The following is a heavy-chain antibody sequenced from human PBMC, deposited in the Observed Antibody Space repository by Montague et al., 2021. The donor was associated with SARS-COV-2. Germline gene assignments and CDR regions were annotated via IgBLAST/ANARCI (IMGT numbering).Heavy chain of an antibody. CDR3: ARHVIGNYGMDV. Sequence: SGSTYYNPSLKSRVTISVDTSKNQFSLKLSSVTAADTAVYYCARHVIGNYGMDVWGQVTTVTGSS. CDR2: SGST. V-gene: IGHV4-39*01. J-gene: IGHJ6*02. D-gene: IGHD3-16*02.